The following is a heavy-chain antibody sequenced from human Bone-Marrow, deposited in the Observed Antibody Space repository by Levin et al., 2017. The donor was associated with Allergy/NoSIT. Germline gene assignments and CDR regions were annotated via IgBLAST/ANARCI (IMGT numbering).Heavy chain of an antibody. Sequence: LSLTCAASGFTFSSSEMNWVRQAPGKGLEWVSYISSSGNTRYHADSVKGRFTISRDNAKNSLFLQMNSLRVEDTAVYYCAKAMYNWGQGTLVTVSS. CDR2: ISSSGNTR. V-gene: IGHV3-48*03. CDR1: GFTFSSSE. J-gene: IGHJ4*02. CDR3: AKAMYN. D-gene: IGHD1-14*01.